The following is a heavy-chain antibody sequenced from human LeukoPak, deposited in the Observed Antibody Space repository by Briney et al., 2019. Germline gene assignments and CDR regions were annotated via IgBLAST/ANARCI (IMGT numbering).Heavy chain of an antibody. J-gene: IGHJ6*03. CDR3: AREKLYYYYYMDV. CDR1: GGSISSYY. D-gene: IGHD1-26*01. CDR2: IYYSGST. Sequence: PSETLSLTCTVSGGSISSYYWSWIRQPPGKGLEWIGYIYYSGSTYYNPSLKSRVTISVDTSKNQFSLKLSSVTAADTAVYYCAREKLYYYYYMDVWGKGTTVTVSS. V-gene: IGHV4-59*12.